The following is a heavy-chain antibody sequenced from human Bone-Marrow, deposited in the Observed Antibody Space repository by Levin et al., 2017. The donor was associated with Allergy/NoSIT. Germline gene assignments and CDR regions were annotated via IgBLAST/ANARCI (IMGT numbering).Heavy chain of an antibody. Sequence: PGGSLRLSCAASGFTFDTYALNWVRQAPGKGLEWVSIIDGSGGSTHYADSVKGRFTLSRDNSKNTVYLQISSLRVEDTAVYYSAKSAGRQGFWRGCYARATVGDYWGQGTLVTVS. CDR3: AKSAGRQGFWRGCYARATVGDY. CDR1: GFTFDTYA. J-gene: IGHJ4*02. V-gene: IGHV3-23*01. CDR2: IDGSGGST. D-gene: IGHD3-3*01.